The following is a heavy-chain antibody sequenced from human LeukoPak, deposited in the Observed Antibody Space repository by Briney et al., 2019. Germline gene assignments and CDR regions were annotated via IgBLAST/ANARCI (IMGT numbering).Heavy chain of an antibody. CDR3: ARDAANYDFWSGFPDYKYFYMDV. CDR1: GGTFSSYA. J-gene: IGHJ6*03. D-gene: IGHD3-3*01. Sequence: SVKVSCKASGGTFSSYAISWVRQAPGQGLEWTGGIIPIFGTPNYAQKFQGRVTITADESTSTAYLDLSSLRSEDTAVYYCARDAANYDFWSGFPDYKYFYMDVWGKGTTVIVSS. CDR2: IIPIFGTP. V-gene: IGHV1-69*13.